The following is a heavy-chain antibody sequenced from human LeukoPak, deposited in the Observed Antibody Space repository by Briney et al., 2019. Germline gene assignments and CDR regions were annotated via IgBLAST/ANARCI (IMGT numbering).Heavy chain of an antibody. CDR1: GFTFDDYA. CDR2: ISGDGGST. CDR3: AKDSLSYYYDSSGSLDY. D-gene: IGHD3-22*01. Sequence: GGSLRLSCAASGFTFDDYAMHWVRQAPGKGLEWVSHISGDGGSTYYADSVKGRFTISRDNSKNSLYLQMNSLRTEDTALYYCAKDSLSYYYDSSGSLDYWGQGTLVTVSS. J-gene: IGHJ4*02. V-gene: IGHV3-43*02.